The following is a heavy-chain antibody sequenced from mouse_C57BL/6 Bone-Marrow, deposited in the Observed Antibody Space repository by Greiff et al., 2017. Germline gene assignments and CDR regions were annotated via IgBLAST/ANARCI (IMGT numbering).Heavy chain of an antibody. CDR1: GYTFTSYG. CDR3: ARAGTKYFDV. D-gene: IGHD4-1*01. CDR2: IDPRSGNT. J-gene: IGHJ1*03. Sequence: QVQLQQSGAELARPGASVKLSCKASGYTFTSYGISWVKQRTGQGLEWIGEIDPRSGNTYYNEKFKGKATLTADKSSSTAYMGLRSLTSEDSAVYFCARAGTKYFDVWGTGTTVTVSS. V-gene: IGHV1-81*01.